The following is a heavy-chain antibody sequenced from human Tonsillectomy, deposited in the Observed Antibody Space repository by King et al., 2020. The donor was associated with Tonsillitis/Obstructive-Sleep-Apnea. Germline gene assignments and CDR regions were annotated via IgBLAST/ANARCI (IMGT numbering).Heavy chain of an antibody. CDR3: ASGATGEVARDMAV. J-gene: IGHJ6*02. CDR1: GSSFTSYW. D-gene: IGHD4-11*01. V-gene: IGHV5-10-1*03. Sequence: VQLVESGAEVKKPGESLRISCKASGSSFTSYWISWVRQMPGKGLEWMGRIDPSDSYINYSPSFQGHVTISADKSISTAYLQWSSLKASDTSMYYCASGATGEVARDMAVWGQGTTVTVSS. CDR2: IDPSDSYI.